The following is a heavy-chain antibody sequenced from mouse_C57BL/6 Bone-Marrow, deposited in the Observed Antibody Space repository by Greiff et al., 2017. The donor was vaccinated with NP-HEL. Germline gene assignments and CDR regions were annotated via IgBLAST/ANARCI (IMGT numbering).Heavy chain of an antibody. CDR1: GYTFTDYY. CDR2: INPYNGGT. Sequence: EVQGVESGPVLVKPGASVKMSCKASGYTFTDYYMNWVKQSHGKSLEWIGVINPYNGGTSYNQKFKGKATLTVDKSSSTAYMELNSLTSEDSAVYYCARNGWGFAYWGQGTLVTVSA. D-gene: IGHD2-2*01. V-gene: IGHV1-19*01. J-gene: IGHJ3*01. CDR3: ARNGWGFAY.